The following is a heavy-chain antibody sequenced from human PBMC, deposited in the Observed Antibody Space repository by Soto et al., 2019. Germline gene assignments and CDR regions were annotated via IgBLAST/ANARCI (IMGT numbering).Heavy chain of an antibody. Sequence: SLRLSCAASGFTFDDYALLWVRQAPGSGLEGVSGINWNGKTLAYADSLKGRFAISRDNATNCLSLDLNSLTVEDTALYYCEKDIVPGIYSGSFYHWGPGTLVTVSS. CDR3: EKDIVPGIYSGSFYH. CDR1: GFTFDDYA. CDR2: INWNGKTL. V-gene: IGHV3-9*01. D-gene: IGHD1-26*01. J-gene: IGHJ4*02.